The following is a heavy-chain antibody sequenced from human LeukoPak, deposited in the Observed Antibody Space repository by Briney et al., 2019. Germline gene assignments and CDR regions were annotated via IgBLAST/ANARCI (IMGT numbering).Heavy chain of an antibody. V-gene: IGHV1-69*05. J-gene: IGHJ3*02. D-gene: IGHD2-15*01. Sequence: SVKVSXKASGGTFSSYPISWVRQAPGQGLEWMGGIIPLLGTADYAQKFQGRVTITTDESTSTAYMELSSLRSEDTAVYYCARDGLVVAAHDAFDIWGQGTMVTVSS. CDR2: IIPLLGTA. CDR3: ARDGLVVAAHDAFDI. CDR1: GGTFSSYP.